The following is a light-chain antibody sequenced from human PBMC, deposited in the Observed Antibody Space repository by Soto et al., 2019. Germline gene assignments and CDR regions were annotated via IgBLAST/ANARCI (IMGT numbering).Light chain of an antibody. V-gene: IGKV1-27*01. CDR2: AAS. CDR3: QKYSSVIT. CDR1: QGISNF. Sequence: DIQMTQSPSSLSASVGDRVTITCRASQGISNFLAWYQQKPGKVPKLLISAASTLQSGVPSRFSGSGSVTDFTLNITSLQPEDVATYYCQKYSSVITFGQGTRLEIK. J-gene: IGKJ5*01.